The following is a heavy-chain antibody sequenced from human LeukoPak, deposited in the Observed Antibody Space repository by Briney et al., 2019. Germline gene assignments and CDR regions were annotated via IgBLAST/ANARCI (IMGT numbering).Heavy chain of an antibody. D-gene: IGHD5-18*01. CDR3: AKGGYGYVGSGWFDP. CDR2: IYISGTT. J-gene: IGHJ5*02. V-gene: IGHV4-61*02. CDR1: GGSISSGSYY. Sequence: SETLSLTCTVSGGSISSGSYYWSWIRQPAGKGLEWIGRIYISGTTYYNPSLKSRVTISVDTSKNQFSLKLSSVTAADTAVYYCAKGGYGYVGSGWFDPWGQGTLVTVSS.